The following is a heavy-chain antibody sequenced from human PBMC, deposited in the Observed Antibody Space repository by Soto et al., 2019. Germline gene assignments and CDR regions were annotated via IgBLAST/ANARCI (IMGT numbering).Heavy chain of an antibody. CDR2: ISSSGSTI. CDR1: GFTFSSYE. CDR3: ARVGGSRRLDY. Sequence: GGSLRLSCAASGFTFSSYEMNWVRQAPGKGLEWVSYISSSGSTIYYAGSVKGRFTISRDNAKNSLYLQMNSLRAEDTAVYYCARVGGSRRLDYWGQGTLVTVSS. J-gene: IGHJ4*02. D-gene: IGHD2-15*01. V-gene: IGHV3-48*03.